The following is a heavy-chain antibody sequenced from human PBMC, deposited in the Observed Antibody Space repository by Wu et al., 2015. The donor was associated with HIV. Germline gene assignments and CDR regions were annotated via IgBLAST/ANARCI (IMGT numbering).Heavy chain of an antibody. J-gene: IGHJ4*02. CDR3: ARAEYCGRNCYSVSDY. D-gene: IGHD2-21*01. CDR1: GGTFSNSA. Sequence: QVQLVQSGAAVKKPGSSVKVSCKAFGGTFSNSAISWVRQAPGQGLEWMGGIIPVLGTTNYAQKFQDRRTFTADESTSTAYMDLSSLRSQDTAIYYCARAEYCGRNCYSVSDYWAREPLSPSP. V-gene: IGHV1-69*11. CDR2: IIPVLGTT.